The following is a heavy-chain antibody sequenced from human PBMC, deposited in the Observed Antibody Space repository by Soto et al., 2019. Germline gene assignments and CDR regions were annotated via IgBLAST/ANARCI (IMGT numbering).Heavy chain of an antibody. CDR3: AGDGAFDNGNGCDM. CDR2: IVSDGSAI. CDR1: GFPFSFYG. V-gene: IGHV3-33*01. J-gene: IGHJ3*02. D-gene: IGHD3-3*02. Sequence: GSLRLSCAVSGFPFSFYGFHWVRQSPGKGLEWLGVIVSDGSAIYHADSLEGRFFISRDNSKDILYLQMNSLRVEDTAVYYCAGDGAFDNGNGCDMWGQETMFT.